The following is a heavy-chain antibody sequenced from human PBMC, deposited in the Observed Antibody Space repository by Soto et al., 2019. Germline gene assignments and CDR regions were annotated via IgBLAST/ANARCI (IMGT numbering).Heavy chain of an antibody. V-gene: IGHV3-30-3*01. D-gene: IGHD3-10*01. J-gene: IGHJ4*02. Sequence: GGSLRLSCAASGFPFTHYPLTWIRQAPGKGLEWVAVISYDGNSKYYADSVKGRFTISRDNSKNTLYLQMSSLRPEDTAVYYCARVGLRLVGELFSFDSWGPGALVTVSS. CDR1: GFPFTHYP. CDR2: ISYDGNSK. CDR3: ARVGLRLVGELFSFDS.